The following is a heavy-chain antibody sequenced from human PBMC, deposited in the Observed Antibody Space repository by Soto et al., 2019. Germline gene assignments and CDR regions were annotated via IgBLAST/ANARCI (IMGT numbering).Heavy chain of an antibody. CDR1: GGSISSSSYY. CDR2: IYYSGST. Sequence: SETLSLTCTVSGGSISSSSYYWGWIRQPPGKGLEWIGSIYYSGSTYYNPSLKSRVTISVDTSKSQFSLKLSSVTAADTAVYYCARQRRYYDFWSGYANWGYYGMDVWGQGTTVTVSS. D-gene: IGHD3-3*01. J-gene: IGHJ6*02. CDR3: ARQRRYYDFWSGYANWGYYGMDV. V-gene: IGHV4-39*01.